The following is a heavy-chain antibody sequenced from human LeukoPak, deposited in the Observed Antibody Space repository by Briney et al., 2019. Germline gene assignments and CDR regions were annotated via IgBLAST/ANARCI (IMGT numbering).Heavy chain of an antibody. CDR1: GSTFSSYA. V-gene: IGHV3-23*01. Sequence: PPGGSLRLSCAASGSTFSSYAMSWVRQAPGKGLEWVSAISGSGGSTYYADSVKGRFTISRDNSKNTLYLQMNSLRAEDTAVYYCAKAPRPTVTGISDYWGQGTLVTVSS. J-gene: IGHJ4*02. CDR3: AKAPRPTVTGISDY. CDR2: ISGSGGST. D-gene: IGHD4-17*01.